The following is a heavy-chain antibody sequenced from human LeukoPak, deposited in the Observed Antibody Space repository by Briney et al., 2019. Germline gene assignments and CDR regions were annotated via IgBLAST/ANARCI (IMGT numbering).Heavy chain of an antibody. D-gene: IGHD3-10*01. CDR2: IYTSGST. CDR1: GGSISSYY. Sequence: SETLSLTCTVSGGSISSYYWSWIRQPAGKGLEWIGRIYTSGSTNYNPSLKSRVTMSVDTSKNQFSLKLSSVTAADTAVYCCARAVLLWFGESYDAFDIWGQGTMVTVSS. J-gene: IGHJ3*02. CDR3: ARAVLLWFGESYDAFDI. V-gene: IGHV4-4*07.